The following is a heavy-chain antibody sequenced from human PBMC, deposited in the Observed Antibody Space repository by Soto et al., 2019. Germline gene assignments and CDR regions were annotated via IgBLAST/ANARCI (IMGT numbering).Heavy chain of an antibody. Sequence: SETLSLTCTVSGGSISSSSYYWGWIRQSPGKGLEWIGSFYYSGSTYYSPSLKSRVTISGDTSKKQISLRLSSVTAADTAVYYCARISVAYRYMEVWGKGSTVTVSS. CDR3: ARISVAYRYMEV. CDR2: FYYSGST. D-gene: IGHD4-4*01. CDR1: GGSISSSSYY. J-gene: IGHJ6*03. V-gene: IGHV4-39*01.